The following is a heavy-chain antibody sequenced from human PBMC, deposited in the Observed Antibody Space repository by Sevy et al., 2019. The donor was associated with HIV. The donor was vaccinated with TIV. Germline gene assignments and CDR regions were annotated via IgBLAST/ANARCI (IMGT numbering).Heavy chain of an antibody. CDR2: VYYTGLT. CDR3: AREPGGYDYDYGMDV. CDR1: GGSITSSNYY. V-gene: IGHV4-39*02. D-gene: IGHD5-12*01. J-gene: IGHJ6*02. Sequence: SETLSLTCSASGGSITSSNYYWGWIRQPPGKGLEWIRSVYYTGLTYYNPSLKSRVTISVDTSKNQFSLNLNSVTAADTAIYYCAREPGGYDYDYGMDVWGQGTTVTVSS.